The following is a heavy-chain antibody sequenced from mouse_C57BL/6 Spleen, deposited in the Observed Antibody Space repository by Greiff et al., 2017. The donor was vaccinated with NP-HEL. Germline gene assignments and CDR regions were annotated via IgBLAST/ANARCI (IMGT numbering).Heavy chain of an antibody. CDR3: ARSGRAYYFDY. CDR2: IVPSDSHT. Sequence: QVQLKQPGAELVMPGASVKLSCKASGYTFTSYWMHWVKQRPGQGLEWIGEIVPSDSHTNYNQKFKGKSTLTVDKSSSTAYMQLSSRTSEDSAVYYCARSGRAYYFDYWGQGTTLTVSS. J-gene: IGHJ2*01. V-gene: IGHV1-69*01. D-gene: IGHD3-1*01. CDR1: GYTFTSYW.